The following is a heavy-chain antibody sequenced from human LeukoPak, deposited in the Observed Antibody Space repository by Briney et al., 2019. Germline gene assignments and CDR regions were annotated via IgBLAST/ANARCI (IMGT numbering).Heavy chain of an antibody. CDR2: INPNTGGT. Sequence: ASVKVSCKASGYTFTDYYIHWVRQAPGQGLEWMGWINPNTGGTNYAEKFQGRVTMTRDTAISTAHMELSRLRADDTAVYYCASYDCSNGVCYTYEEFDYWGQGTLVTVSS. J-gene: IGHJ4*02. CDR3: ASYDCSNGVCYTYEEFDY. D-gene: IGHD2-8*01. V-gene: IGHV1-2*02. CDR1: GYTFTDYY.